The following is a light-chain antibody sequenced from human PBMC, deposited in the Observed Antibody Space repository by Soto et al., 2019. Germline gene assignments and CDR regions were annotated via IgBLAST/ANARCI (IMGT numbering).Light chain of an antibody. Sequence: QPALTKPASVSGSPGQSITISCTGTSGDIGSYNRVSWYQQHPGKAPKLIIYEVTDRPSGVSNRFSGSKSGNTASLTISGLQAEDEAEYYCSSYTNINTRACVFGTGTKLTVL. CDR2: EVT. CDR1: SGDIGSYNR. V-gene: IGLV2-14*01. CDR3: SSYTNINTRACV. J-gene: IGLJ1*01.